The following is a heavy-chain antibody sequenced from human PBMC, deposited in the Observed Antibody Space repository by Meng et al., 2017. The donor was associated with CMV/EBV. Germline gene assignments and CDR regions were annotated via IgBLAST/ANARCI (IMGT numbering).Heavy chain of an antibody. CDR3: ARESTYCSSTSCYYYYGMDV. D-gene: IGHD2-2*01. Sequence: GESLKISCAASGFTFDDYGMSWVRQAPGKGLEWVSGINWNGGSTGYADSEKGRFTISRDNAKNSLYLQMNSLRAEDTAVYYCARESTYCSSTSCYYYYGMDVWGQGTTVTVSS. J-gene: IGHJ6*02. CDR2: INWNGGST. V-gene: IGHV3-20*04. CDR1: GFTFDDYG.